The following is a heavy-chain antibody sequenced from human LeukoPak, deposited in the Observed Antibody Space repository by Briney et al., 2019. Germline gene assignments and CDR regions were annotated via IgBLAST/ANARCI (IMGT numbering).Heavy chain of an antibody. D-gene: IGHD2-2*01. CDR1: GFTFSSYA. V-gene: IGHV3-23*01. Sequence: GGSLRLSCAASGFTFSSYAMSWVRQAPGKGLEWVSAISGSGGSTYYAVPVKGRFTISRDNSKNTLYLQMNSLRAEDTAVYYCAKPSSQNIVVVPAASWGQGTLVTVSS. CDR3: AKPSSQNIVVVPAAS. J-gene: IGHJ4*02. CDR2: ISGSGGST.